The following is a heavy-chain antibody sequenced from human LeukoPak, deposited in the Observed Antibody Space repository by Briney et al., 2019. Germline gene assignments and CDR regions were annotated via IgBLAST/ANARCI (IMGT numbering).Heavy chain of an antibody. J-gene: IGHJ6*02. Sequence: SETLSLTCAVYGGSFSGYYWSWIRQPPGKGLEWIGEINHSGSTNYNPSLKSRVTISVDTSKNQFSLKLSSVTAADTAVYYCARGGGYSGYSYGYFPTYYYYGMDVWGQGTTVTVSS. D-gene: IGHD5-18*01. V-gene: IGHV4-34*01. CDR3: ARGGGYSGYSYGYFPTYYYYGMDV. CDR1: GGSFSGYY. CDR2: INHSGST.